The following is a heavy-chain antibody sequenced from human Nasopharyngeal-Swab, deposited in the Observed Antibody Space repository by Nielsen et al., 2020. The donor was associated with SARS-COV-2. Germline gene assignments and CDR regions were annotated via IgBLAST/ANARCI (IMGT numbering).Heavy chain of an antibody. CDR3: ARRDDSYYFDY. V-gene: IGHV5-51*01. J-gene: IGHJ4*02. Sequence: VRQMPRKGLEWMGIIYPGDSDTRYSPSFQGQVTISADKSISTAYLQWSSLKASDTAMYYCARRDDSYYFDYWGQGTLVTVSS. CDR2: IYPGDSDT. D-gene: IGHD1-1*01.